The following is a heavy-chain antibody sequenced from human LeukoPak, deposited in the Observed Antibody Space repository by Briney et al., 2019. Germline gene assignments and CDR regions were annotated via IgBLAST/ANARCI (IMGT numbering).Heavy chain of an antibody. CDR3: TRSGSSGWYPGFDY. D-gene: IGHD6-19*01. CDR2: FRSKPYGGTT. V-gene: IGHV3-49*04. CDR1: GFTFDDYA. Sequence: SLRLSCTTSGFTFDDYAMSWVRQAPGKGLEWVGFFRSKPYGGTTEYAASVKGRFTISRDDSKSIAYLQMNSLKTEDTAVYYCTRSGSSGWYPGFDYWGQGTVVTVSS. J-gene: IGHJ4*02.